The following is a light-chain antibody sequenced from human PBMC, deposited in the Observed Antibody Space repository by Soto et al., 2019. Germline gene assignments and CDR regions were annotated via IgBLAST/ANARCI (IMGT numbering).Light chain of an antibody. CDR1: QSVSSN. CDR3: QQYINWPPT. CDR2: GAS. J-gene: IGKJ1*01. Sequence: EIVMTQSPATLSVSPGERATLSCRASQSVSSNLAWYQQKPGQAPRLLIYGASTRATVIPARFSGSGSGTEFTLTLSSLQSEDFAVYYCQQYINWPPTLGQGTNVEIK. V-gene: IGKV3-15*01.